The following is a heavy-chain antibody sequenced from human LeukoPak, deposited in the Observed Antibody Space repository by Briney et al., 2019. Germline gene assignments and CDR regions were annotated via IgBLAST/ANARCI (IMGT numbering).Heavy chain of an antibody. D-gene: IGHD3-9*01. V-gene: IGHV3-53*01. CDR3: AREPYYDILTGRYDAFDI. CDR1: GFTFSSNY. Sequence: GGSLRLSCAAPGFTFSSNYMSSVRQAPGKGLEWVAAIYSAGSTYYADSVKGRFTISRDNTKNTVYLQMNSLRAEDTAVYYCAREPYYDILTGRYDAFDIWGQGTMVTVSS. CDR2: IYSAGST. J-gene: IGHJ3*02.